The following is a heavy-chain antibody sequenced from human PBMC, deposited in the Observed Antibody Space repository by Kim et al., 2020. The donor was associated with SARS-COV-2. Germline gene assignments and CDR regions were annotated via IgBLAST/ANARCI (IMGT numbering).Heavy chain of an antibody. CDR3: ARAVDTAMVNTLDY. D-gene: IGHD5-18*01. V-gene: IGHV4-4*02. Sequence: KPSLKSRVTISVDKSKNQFSRKLSSVTAADTAVYYCARAVDTAMVNTLDYWGQGTLVTVSS. J-gene: IGHJ4*02.